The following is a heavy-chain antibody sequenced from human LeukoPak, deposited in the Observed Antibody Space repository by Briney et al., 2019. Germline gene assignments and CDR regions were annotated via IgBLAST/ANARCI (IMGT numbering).Heavy chain of an antibody. D-gene: IGHD3-22*01. Sequence: SETLSLTCTVSGGSISSYYWSWIRQPPGKGLEWIGYIYYSGSTNYNPSLKSRVTISVDTSKNQFSLKLSSVTAADTAVYYCARARLWGSSGYYLYAFDIWDQGTMVTVSS. V-gene: IGHV4-59*01. J-gene: IGHJ3*02. CDR2: IYYSGST. CDR3: ARARLWGSSGYYLYAFDI. CDR1: GGSISSYY.